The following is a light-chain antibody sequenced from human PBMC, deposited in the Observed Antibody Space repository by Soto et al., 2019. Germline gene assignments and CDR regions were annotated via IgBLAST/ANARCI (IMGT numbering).Light chain of an antibody. CDR2: GNS. V-gene: IGLV1-40*01. Sequence: QSVLTQPPSVSGAPGQRVTISCTGTSSNIGAGYDVHWYQQLPGTAPKLLIYGNSNRPSGGPDRSSGSKSGTSASLAITGLQAEDEADYSCQSYDSGMSVVFGGGTLVTGL. J-gene: IGLJ2*01. CDR3: QSYDSGMSVV. CDR1: SSNIGAGYD.